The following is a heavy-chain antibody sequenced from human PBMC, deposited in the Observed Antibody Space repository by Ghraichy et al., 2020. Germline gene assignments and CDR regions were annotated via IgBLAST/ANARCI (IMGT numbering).Heavy chain of an antibody. D-gene: IGHD3-22*01. Sequence: GSLRLSCAASGFTFSNYGMHWVRQAPGKGLEWVAFIRYDESNKYYVDSVKGRFTISRDTSKNTLYLQMNSLRAEDTAVYYCAKDTYYYDSGGYHYFDYWGQGTLVTVSS. V-gene: IGHV3-30*02. CDR2: IRYDESNK. CDR1: GFTFSNYG. CDR3: AKDTYYYDSGGYHYFDY. J-gene: IGHJ4*02.